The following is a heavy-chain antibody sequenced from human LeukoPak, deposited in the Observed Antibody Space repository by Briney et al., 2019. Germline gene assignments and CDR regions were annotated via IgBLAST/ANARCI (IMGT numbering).Heavy chain of an antibody. V-gene: IGHV4-39*01. Sequence: PSETLSLTCAVSGASISSSNYYWGWIRQPPGKGLEWIGSLYYSGSAYYNPSLKSRVTISVDASKNQFSLKLSSVTAADTGVYYCARTYDYIWGSFRSHSFDSWGQGTLVTVSS. CDR3: ARTYDYIWGSFRSHSFDS. CDR1: GASISSSNYY. D-gene: IGHD3-16*02. CDR2: LYYSGSA. J-gene: IGHJ4*02.